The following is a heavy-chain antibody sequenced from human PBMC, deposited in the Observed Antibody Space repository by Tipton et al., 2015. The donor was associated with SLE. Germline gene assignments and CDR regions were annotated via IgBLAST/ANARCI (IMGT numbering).Heavy chain of an antibody. Sequence: TLSLTCNVSGVSISSSYWSWIRQPAGKGLEWIGRIYTSGATDDKPSLKSRVTMSVDMSKNQIFLKMTSVTAADSAVYFCARVWLNNAFDIWGQGTRVTVSS. V-gene: IGHV4-4*07. CDR3: ARVWLNNAFDI. J-gene: IGHJ3*02. CDR1: GVSISSSY. CDR2: IYTSGAT. D-gene: IGHD2/OR15-2a*01.